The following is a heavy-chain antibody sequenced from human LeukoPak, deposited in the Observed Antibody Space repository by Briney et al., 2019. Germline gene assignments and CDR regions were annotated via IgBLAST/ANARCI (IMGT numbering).Heavy chain of an antibody. Sequence: GGSLRLSCAASGFTFSSYAMSWVRQAPGKGLEWVSSISYSNSYIYYADSVKGRFTISRDNAKNSLYLQMSSLRVEDTAIYYCARYYGLGSSDYWGQGTLVTVSS. J-gene: IGHJ4*02. V-gene: IGHV3-21*06. CDR2: ISYSNSYI. CDR3: ARYYGLGSSDY. D-gene: IGHD3-10*01. CDR1: GFTFSSYA.